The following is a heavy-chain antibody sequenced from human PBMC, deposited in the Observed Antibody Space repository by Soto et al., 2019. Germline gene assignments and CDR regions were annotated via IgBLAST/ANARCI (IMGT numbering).Heavy chain of an antibody. J-gene: IGHJ6*02. D-gene: IGHD2-2*01. CDR1: GGSFSGYY. CDR3: ARLGGYCSSTSCYGYYGMDV. Sequence: PSETLSLTCAVYGGSFSGYYWSWIRQPPGEGLEWIGTFHYSENTYYNPSLESRVTISVDTSKNQFPLTVTSVTAADTAVYYCARLGGYCSSTSCYGYYGMDVWGQGTTVTVSS. V-gene: IGHV4-34*01. CDR2: FHYSENT.